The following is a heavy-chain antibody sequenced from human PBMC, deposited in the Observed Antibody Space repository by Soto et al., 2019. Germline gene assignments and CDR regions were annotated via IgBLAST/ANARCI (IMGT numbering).Heavy chain of an antibody. CDR3: ARVGYCYYYMDV. Sequence: ASVKVSCKASGYTFTSYDINWVRQATGQGLEWMGWMNPNSGNTGYAQKFQGRVTMTRNTSISTAYMELSSLRSEDTAVYYCARVGYCYYYMDVWGKGTTVTVSS. CDR2: MNPNSGNT. V-gene: IGHV1-8*01. CDR1: GYTFTSYD. J-gene: IGHJ6*03.